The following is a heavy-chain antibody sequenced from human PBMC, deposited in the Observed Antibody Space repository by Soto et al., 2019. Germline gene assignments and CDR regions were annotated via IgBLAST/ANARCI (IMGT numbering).Heavy chain of an antibody. CDR3: ARRLIDSWNQGHAFDF. CDR2: IYYNEDT. J-gene: IGHJ3*01. CDR1: GGSVSSGNYF. Sequence: QLQLQESGPGLVKPAETLSLKCAVSGGSVSSGNYFWGWIRQPPGKGLEWIGNIYYNEDTYYSPSLKSPATMSVDTAQNQFSLRLTSLTAADTAVYYCARRLIDSWNQGHAFDFWGQGTLVTVSS. V-gene: IGHV4-39*01. D-gene: IGHD1-20*01.